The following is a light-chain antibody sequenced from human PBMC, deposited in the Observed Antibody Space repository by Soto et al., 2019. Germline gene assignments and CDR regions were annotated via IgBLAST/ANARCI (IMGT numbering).Light chain of an antibody. V-gene: IGKV3-20*01. CDR3: QPYGYSLFT. J-gene: IGKJ3*01. Sequence: EIVLTQSPGTLSLSPGERATLSCRASQSVSSSYLTWYQQKPGQAPRLLIYGASGRATGIPDRFSGSGSGTDFTLTISRLEPEDFAVYYCQPYGYSLFTFGPATKVDIK. CDR2: GAS. CDR1: QSVSSSY.